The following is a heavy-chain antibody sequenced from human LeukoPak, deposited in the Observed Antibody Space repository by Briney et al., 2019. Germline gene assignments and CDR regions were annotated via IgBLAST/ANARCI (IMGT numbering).Heavy chain of an antibody. Sequence: GGSLRLSCAASGFSVSTNYISWVRQAPGKGLEWVSVIYSGGSTKYADSVKARFTISRDNSKNTVYLQMNSLRAEDTAVYYCARDREVGATIHDYWGQGTLVTVSS. CDR1: GFSVSTNY. J-gene: IGHJ4*02. CDR2: IYSGGST. D-gene: IGHD1-26*01. CDR3: ARDREVGATIHDY. V-gene: IGHV3-53*01.